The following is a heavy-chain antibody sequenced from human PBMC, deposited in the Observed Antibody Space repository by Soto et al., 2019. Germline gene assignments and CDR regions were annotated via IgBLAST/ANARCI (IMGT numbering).Heavy chain of an antibody. J-gene: IGHJ6*02. V-gene: IGHV2-5*02. CDR2: INWADGK. Sequence: QITLKESGPTLVKPPQTLTLTCTFSGFSLSTSGVGGGWIRPPPGKALEWLALINWADGKRYSPSLKSPLTNNEDTSNNQLVLTMTNMDPVDTATYYCAHAGGTMVRGPFHAVYYGMDVWGHGTTVTVSS. D-gene: IGHD3-10*01. CDR1: GFSLSTSGVG. CDR3: AHAGGTMVRGPFHAVYYGMDV.